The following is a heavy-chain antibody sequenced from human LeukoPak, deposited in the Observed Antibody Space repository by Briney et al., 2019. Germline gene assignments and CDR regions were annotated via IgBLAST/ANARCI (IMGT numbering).Heavy chain of an antibody. CDR3: ARDWGGYPLDAFDI. J-gene: IGHJ3*02. CDR2: ISSSGSTI. CDR1: GFTVSSNS. D-gene: IGHD3-3*01. Sequence: PGGSLRLSCTVSGFTVSSNSMSWVRQAPGKGLEWVSYISSSGSTIYYADSVKGRFTISRDNAKNSLYLQMNSLRAEDTAVYYCARDWGGYPLDAFDIWGQGTMVTVSS. V-gene: IGHV3-11*04.